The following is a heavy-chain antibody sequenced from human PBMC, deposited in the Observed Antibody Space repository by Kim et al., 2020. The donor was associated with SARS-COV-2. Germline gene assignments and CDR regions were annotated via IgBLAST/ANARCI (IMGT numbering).Heavy chain of an antibody. CDR1: GGSISSGGYY. D-gene: IGHD5-18*01. Sequence: SETLSLTCTVSGGSISSGGYYWSWIRQHPGKGLEWIGYIYYSGSTYYNPSLKSRVTISVDTSKNQFSLKLSSVTAADTAVYYCARDPGRGYSYEYLGMDVWGQGTTVTVSS. J-gene: IGHJ6*02. CDR2: IYYSGST. V-gene: IGHV4-31*03. CDR3: ARDPGRGYSYEYLGMDV.